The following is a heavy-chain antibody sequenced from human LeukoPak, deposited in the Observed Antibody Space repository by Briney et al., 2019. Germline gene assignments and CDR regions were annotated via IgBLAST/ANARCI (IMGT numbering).Heavy chain of an antibody. V-gene: IGHV3-48*03. J-gene: IGHJ5*02. CDR3: ASLVVAATPDWFDP. CDR1: GFTFSNYE. Sequence: GGSLRLSCAASGFTFSNYEMNWVRQAPGKGLEWVSYITNSGSTIYYADSVKGRFTISRDIAKNSLYLQMNSLRAEDTAVYYCASLVVAATPDWFDPWGQGTLVTVSS. D-gene: IGHD2-15*01. CDR2: ITNSGSTI.